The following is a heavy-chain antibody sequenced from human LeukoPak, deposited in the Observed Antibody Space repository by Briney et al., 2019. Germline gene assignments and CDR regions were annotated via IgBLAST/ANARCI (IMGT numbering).Heavy chain of an antibody. CDR1: GYSFTSYW. Sequence: GESLKISCKGSGYSFTSYWIGWVRQMPGKGLEWMGISYPGDSDTRYSPSFQGQVTMSADKSISTAYLQWSSLKASDTAMYYCARLGIQVAAIREPFDYWGQGTLVTVSS. CDR3: ARLGIQVAAIREPFDY. CDR2: SYPGDSDT. J-gene: IGHJ4*02. V-gene: IGHV5-51*01. D-gene: IGHD2-15*01.